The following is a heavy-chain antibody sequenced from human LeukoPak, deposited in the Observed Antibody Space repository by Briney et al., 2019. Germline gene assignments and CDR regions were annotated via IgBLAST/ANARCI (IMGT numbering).Heavy chain of an antibody. V-gene: IGHV4-34*01. J-gene: IGHJ5*02. CDR3: ARWSGVPNWFDP. CDR2: INHSGST. Sequence: PSETLSLTCAVYGGSFSGYYWSWIRQPPGKGLEWIGEINHSGSTNYNPSLKSRVTISVDTSKNQFSLKLSSVTAADTAVYYCARWSGVPNWFDPWGQGTLVTVSS. D-gene: IGHD3-3*01. CDR1: GGSFSGYY.